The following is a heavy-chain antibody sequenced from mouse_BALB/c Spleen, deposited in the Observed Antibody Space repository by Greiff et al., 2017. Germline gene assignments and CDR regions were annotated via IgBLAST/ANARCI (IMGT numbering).Heavy chain of an antibody. Sequence: EVQLQQTGPELVKPGASVKISCKASGYSFTDYIMLWVKQSHGKSLEWIGNIDPYYGGTSYNQKFKGKATLTVDKSSSTAYMQLKSLTSEDSAVYYCARGNRYDWGPMDYWGQGTSVTVSS. J-gene: IGHJ4*01. CDR1: GYSFTDYI. CDR2: IDPYYGGT. D-gene: IGHD2-14*01. CDR3: ARGNRYDWGPMDY. V-gene: IGHV1S135*01.